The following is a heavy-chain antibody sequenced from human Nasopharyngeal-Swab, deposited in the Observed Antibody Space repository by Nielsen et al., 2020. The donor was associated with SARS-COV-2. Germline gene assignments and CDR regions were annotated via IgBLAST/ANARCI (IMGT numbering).Heavy chain of an antibody. CDR2: ISSSSSYT. J-gene: IGHJ4*02. V-gene: IGHV3-11*05. CDR3: ARDGSLSSPIDY. D-gene: IGHD6-13*01. CDR1: GFTFSDYY. Sequence: GESLKISCAASGFTFSDYYMSWIRQAPGKGLEWVSYISSSSSYTNYADSVKGRFTISRDNAKNSLYLQMNSLRAEDTAGYYCARDGSLSSPIDYWGQGTLVTVSS.